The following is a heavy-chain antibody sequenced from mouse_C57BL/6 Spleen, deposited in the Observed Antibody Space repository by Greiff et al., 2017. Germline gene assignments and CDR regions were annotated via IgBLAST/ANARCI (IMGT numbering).Heavy chain of an antibody. CDR1: GFSLTSYG. V-gene: IGHV2-2*01. J-gene: IGHJ4*01. Sequence: QVQLKESGPGLVQPSQSLSITCTVSGFSLTSYGVHWVRQSPGKGLEWLGVIWSGGSTDYNAAFISRLSISKDNSKGQVFFKMNSLQADDTAIYYCARNCTPTDNYAMDDRGQGTSVTVSS. CDR2: IWSGGST. CDR3: ARNCTPTDNYAMDD.